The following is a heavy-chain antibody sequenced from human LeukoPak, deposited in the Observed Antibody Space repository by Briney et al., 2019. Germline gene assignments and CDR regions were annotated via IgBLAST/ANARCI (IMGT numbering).Heavy chain of an antibody. D-gene: IGHD5-12*01. CDR1: GFTFSNFW. V-gene: IGHV3-74*01. CDR2: IYGDGSFT. CDR3: AKDHIVATIYYYGMDV. J-gene: IGHJ6*02. Sequence: GGSLRLSCAASGFTFSNFWMHWVRQAPGKGLVWVALIYGDGSFTRYADSVKGRFTISRDNAKNTVYLQMNSLRAEDTAVYYCAKDHIVATIYYYGMDVWGQGTTVTVSS.